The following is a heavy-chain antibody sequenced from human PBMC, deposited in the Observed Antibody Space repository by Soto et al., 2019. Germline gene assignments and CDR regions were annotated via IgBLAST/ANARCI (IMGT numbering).Heavy chain of an antibody. CDR2: IYHSGST. CDR3: ARGPCSGGSCYSGNDY. J-gene: IGHJ4*02. V-gene: IGHV4-30-2*01. D-gene: IGHD2-15*01. Sequence: SETLSLTCAVSGGSISSGGYSWSWIRQPPGKGLEWIGYIYHSGSTYYNPSLKSRVTISVDRSKNQFSLKLSSVTAADTAVYYCARGPCSGGSCYSGNDYWGQGTLVTVSS. CDR1: GGSISSGGYS.